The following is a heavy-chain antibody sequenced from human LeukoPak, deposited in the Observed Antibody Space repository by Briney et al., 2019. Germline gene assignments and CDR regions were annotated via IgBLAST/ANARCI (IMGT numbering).Heavy chain of an antibody. CDR2: ISSSSSTI. CDR1: GFTFSSYS. CDR3: AKVNGPEYYYYYYMDV. D-gene: IGHD2-2*01. Sequence: GGSLRLSCAASGFTFSSYSMNWVRQAPGKGLEWVSYISSSSSTIYYADSVKGRFTISRDNAKNTLYLQMNSLRAEDAAVYYCAKVNGPEYYYYYYMDVWGKGTTVTVSS. J-gene: IGHJ6*03. V-gene: IGHV3-48*01.